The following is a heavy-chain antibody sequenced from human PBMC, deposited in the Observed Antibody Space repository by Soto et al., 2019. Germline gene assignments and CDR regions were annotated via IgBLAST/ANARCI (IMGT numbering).Heavy chain of an antibody. Sequence: ASVKVSCKTSGYTFTSYYIHWVRQAPGQGLEWMGIINPGGGSTSYAQKFQGRVTMTRDTSTSTLYMELSSLRFEDTAVYYCARGVGDFGHYLNTIDYRGQGTLVTVSS. CDR3: ARGVGDFGHYLNTIDY. D-gene: IGHD4-17*01. CDR1: GYTFTSYY. V-gene: IGHV1-46*03. CDR2: INPGGGST. J-gene: IGHJ4*02.